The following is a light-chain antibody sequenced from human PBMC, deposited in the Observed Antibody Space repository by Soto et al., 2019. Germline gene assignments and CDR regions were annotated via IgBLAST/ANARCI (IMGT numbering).Light chain of an antibody. CDR1: QTITNY. CDR3: QQSYNNPKT. J-gene: IGKJ1*01. V-gene: IGKV1-39*01. CDR2: AAS. Sequence: DIQMTQSPSSLSASVGDRVTIACRSSQTITNYLNWYQQKPGKAPKLLIYAASTLESGVPSRFSGSGSGTDFTLTISSLQPEDFATYYCQQSYNNPKTFGQGTKVDI.